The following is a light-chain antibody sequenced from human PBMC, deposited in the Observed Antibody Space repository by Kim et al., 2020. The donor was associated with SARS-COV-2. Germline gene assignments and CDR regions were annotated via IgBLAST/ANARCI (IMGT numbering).Light chain of an antibody. CDR1: QSISSW. J-gene: IGKJ2*01. CDR2: KAS. V-gene: IGKV1-5*03. CDR3: QQYISYPYT. Sequence: DIQMTQSPSTLSAFVGDRVTITCRASQSISSWLAWYQQKSGKAPKLLIYKASNLETGVPSRFSGSGSGTEFTLTISSLQPDDFATYYCQQYISYPYTFGQGTKLEI.